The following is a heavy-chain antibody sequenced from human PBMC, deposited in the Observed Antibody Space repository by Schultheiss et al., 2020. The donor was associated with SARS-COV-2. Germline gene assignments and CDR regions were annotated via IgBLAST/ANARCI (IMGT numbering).Heavy chain of an antibody. CDR2: ISSSGSTI. CDR3: ARERPYSGGYYFDY. CDR1: EFTFSSHW. Sequence: GGSLRLSCAASEFTFSSHWMSWVRQAPGKGLEWVSYISSSGSTIYYADSVKGRFTISRDNAKNSLYLQMNSLRAEDTAVYYCARERPYSGGYYFDYWGQGTLVTVSS. D-gene: IGHD1-26*01. J-gene: IGHJ4*02. V-gene: IGHV3-48*04.